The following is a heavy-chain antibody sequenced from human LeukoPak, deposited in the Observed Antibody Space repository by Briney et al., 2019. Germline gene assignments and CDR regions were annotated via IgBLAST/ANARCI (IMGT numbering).Heavy chain of an antibody. J-gene: IGHJ6*03. CDR1: GFTFSNYG. CDR2: IKQDGSEK. V-gene: IGHV3-7*01. Sequence: GGSLRLSCAASGFTFSNYGMSWVRQAPGKGLEWVANIKQDGSEKYYVDSVEGRFTISRDNAKNSLYLQMNSLRAEGTAVYYRARDRGGSYYMDVWGKGTTVTVSS. D-gene: IGHD6-25*01. CDR3: ARDRGGSYYMDV.